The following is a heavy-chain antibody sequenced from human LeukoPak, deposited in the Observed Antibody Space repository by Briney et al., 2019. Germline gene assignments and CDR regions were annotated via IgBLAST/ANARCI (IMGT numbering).Heavy chain of an antibody. V-gene: IGHV4-31*03. Sequence: PSETLSLTCTVSGGSISSGGYYWSWTRQHPGKGLEWIGYIYYSGSTYYNPSLKSRVTISVDTSKNQFSLKLSSVTAADTAVYYCARDHMVRGVYYGMDVWGQGTTVTVSS. CDR3: ARDHMVRGVYYGMDV. CDR1: GGSISSGGYY. J-gene: IGHJ6*02. D-gene: IGHD3-10*01. CDR2: IYYSGST.